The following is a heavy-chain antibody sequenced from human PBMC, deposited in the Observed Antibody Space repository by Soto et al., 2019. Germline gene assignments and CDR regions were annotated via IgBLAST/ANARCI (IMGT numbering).Heavy chain of an antibody. J-gene: IGHJ6*03. CDR3: ARVSEMGTVTKGYYYYMDV. CDR2: IIPILNIA. D-gene: IGHD4-17*01. Sequence: QVQLVQSGAEVKKPGSSVKVSCKASGDTFSNYTISWVRQVPGQGLEWMGRIIPILNIANYAQKFQGRVTITEDKSTSTAYMELSSLRSEDTAVYYCARVSEMGTVTKGYYYYMDVWGKGTTVTVSS. CDR1: GDTFSNYT. V-gene: IGHV1-69*02.